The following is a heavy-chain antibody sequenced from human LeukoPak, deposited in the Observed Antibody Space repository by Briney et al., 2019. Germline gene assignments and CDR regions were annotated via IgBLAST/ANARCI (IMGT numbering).Heavy chain of an antibody. CDR1: GFTFNTYT. CDR2: ISSSSVYI. Sequence: GGSLRLSCAASGFTFNTYTMNWVRQAPGKGLEWVSSISSSSVYIYYADSVKGRFTISRDNAKNSLYLQMNSLRAEDTAVYYCAREVGYDFWSGYPDAFDIWGQGTMVTVSS. D-gene: IGHD3-3*01. V-gene: IGHV3-21*01. J-gene: IGHJ3*02. CDR3: AREVGYDFWSGYPDAFDI.